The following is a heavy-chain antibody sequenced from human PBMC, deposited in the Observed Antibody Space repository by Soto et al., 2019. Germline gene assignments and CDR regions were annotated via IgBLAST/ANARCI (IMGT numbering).Heavy chain of an antibody. V-gene: IGHV3-33*01. J-gene: IGHJ4*02. CDR1: GFTFSSYG. CDR3: ARDKGLKRFGESNLAWFY. Sequence: QVQLVESGGGVVQPGRSLRLSCAASGFTFSSYGMHWVRQAPGKGLEWVAVIWYDGSNKYYADSVKGRFTISRDNSKNTLYLQMNSLRAEDTAVYYCARDKGLKRFGESNLAWFYWGQGTLVTVSS. CDR2: IWYDGSNK. D-gene: IGHD3-10*01.